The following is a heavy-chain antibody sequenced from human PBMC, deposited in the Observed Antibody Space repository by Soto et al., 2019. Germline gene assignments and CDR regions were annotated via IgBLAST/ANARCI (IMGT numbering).Heavy chain of an antibody. J-gene: IGHJ5*02. V-gene: IGHV4-30-4*01. Sequence: QVQLQESGPGLVKPSQTLSLTCTVSGGSISSGDYYWSWIRQPPGKGLEWIGYIYYSGSTYYNPSLKGRVTISVDTSKNQFSLKLSSVTAADTAVYYCARSDVDTFDNARWFDPWGQGTLVTVSS. CDR2: IYYSGST. D-gene: IGHD5-18*01. CDR3: ARSDVDTFDNARWFDP. CDR1: GGSISSGDYY.